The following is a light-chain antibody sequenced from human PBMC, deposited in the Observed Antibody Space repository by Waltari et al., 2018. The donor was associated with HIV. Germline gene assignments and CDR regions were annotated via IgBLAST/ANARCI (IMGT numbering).Light chain of an antibody. Sequence: QSVLTQPPSVSAAPGQKVTISCSGTISTIGPNYVSWYQQLPGTAPNHLIYDTNNRPTGIPDRFSGSKAGTSATLGITGPQAGDEADYFCGTWESSLSAVVFGGGTLLTVL. J-gene: IGLJ2*01. CDR3: GTWESSLSAVV. CDR1: ISTIGPNY. V-gene: IGLV1-51*01. CDR2: DTN.